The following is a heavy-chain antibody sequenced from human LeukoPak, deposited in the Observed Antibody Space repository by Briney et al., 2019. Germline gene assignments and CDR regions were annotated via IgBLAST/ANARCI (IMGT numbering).Heavy chain of an antibody. CDR3: ARRSHCTGDSCYPV. CDR1: GXSMTSSNHY. Sequence: SETLSLTCTVSGXSMTSSNHYWVWXRQPPGKGLEWIGSIYYGGSTYYNPSLKSRVTISQDTSKNQFSLKVNTVTAADTAVYHCARRSHCTGDSCYPVWGQGTTVTVSS. V-gene: IGHV4-39*01. CDR2: IYYGGST. J-gene: IGHJ6*02. D-gene: IGHD2-15*01.